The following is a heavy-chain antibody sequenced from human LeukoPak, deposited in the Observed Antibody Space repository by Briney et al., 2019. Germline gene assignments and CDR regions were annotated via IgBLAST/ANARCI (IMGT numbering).Heavy chain of an antibody. J-gene: IGHJ4*02. D-gene: IGHD3-3*01. CDR2: IRSKADTYAT. V-gene: IGHV3-73*01. CDR1: GFTFSGSA. Sequence: PGGSLRLSCAASGFTFSGSAMHWVRQASGKGLEWVGRIRSKADTYATAYAASVKGRFTISRDDSKNTAYLQMNSLKTEDTAIYYCTRHFRDYNFWSGPLPLDYWGQGTLVTVSS. CDR3: TRHFRDYNFWSGPLPLDY.